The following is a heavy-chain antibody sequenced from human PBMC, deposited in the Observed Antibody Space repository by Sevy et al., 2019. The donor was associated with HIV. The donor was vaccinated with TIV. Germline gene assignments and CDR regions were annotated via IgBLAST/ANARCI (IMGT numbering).Heavy chain of an antibody. J-gene: IGHJ4*02. V-gene: IGHV1-2*06. D-gene: IGHD6-19*01. CDR1: GYTFTGYY. Sequence: ASVKVSCRASGYTFTGYYIHWVRQVPGQGLEWMGRINPNSGGTNYAQKFQGRVTMTRDTSISTAYMELSRLRSDDTAVYYCARDGYSSGWAFDYWGQGTLVTVSS. CDR2: INPNSGGT. CDR3: ARDGYSSGWAFDY.